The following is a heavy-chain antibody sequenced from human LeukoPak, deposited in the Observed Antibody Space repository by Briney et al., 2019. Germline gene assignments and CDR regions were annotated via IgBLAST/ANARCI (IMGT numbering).Heavy chain of an antibody. J-gene: IGHJ4*02. CDR2: IYTSGST. CDR1: GFSISSATY. CDR3: AREAGYSSSWYEDY. D-gene: IGHD6-13*01. V-gene: IGHV4-61*02. Sequence: NPSETLSLTCTVSGFSISSATYWSWIRQPAGKGLEWIGRIYTSGSTNYNPSLKSRVTISVDTSKNQFSLKLSSVTAADTAVYYCAREAGYSSSWYEDYWGQGTLVTVSS.